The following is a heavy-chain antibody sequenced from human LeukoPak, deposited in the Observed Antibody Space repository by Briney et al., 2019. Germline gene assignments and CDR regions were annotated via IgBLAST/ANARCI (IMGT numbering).Heavy chain of an antibody. CDR3: ASDSYSSIGYF. Sequence: SETLSLTCVMYGGSFTSYYWSWIRQSPGKGLEWIGEISPRGTKYNPSLKSRVTILLDTTKNQFSLILTSVTAADAAVYFCASDSYSSIGYFWSQGTLVTVSS. CDR2: ISPRGT. CDR1: GGSFTSYY. V-gene: IGHV4-34*01. D-gene: IGHD6-13*01. J-gene: IGHJ4*02.